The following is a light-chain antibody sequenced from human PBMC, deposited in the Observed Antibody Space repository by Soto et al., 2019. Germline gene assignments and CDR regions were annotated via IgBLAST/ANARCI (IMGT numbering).Light chain of an antibody. CDR1: SSDIGAYDY. Sequence: QSVLTQPASVSGSPGQSITISCTGTSSDIGAYDYVSWFQQHSGKAPKLMISEVNNRPSGVSNRFSGSKSGNTAYLTISGPQVEDEAEYFCVSFTTTSTHVFGTGTKVTVL. CDR3: VSFTTTSTHV. CDR2: EVN. J-gene: IGLJ1*01. V-gene: IGLV2-14*01.